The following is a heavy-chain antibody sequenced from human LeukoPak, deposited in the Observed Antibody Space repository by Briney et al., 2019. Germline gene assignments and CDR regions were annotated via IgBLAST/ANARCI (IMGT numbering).Heavy chain of an antibody. Sequence: SETLSLTCTVSGGSISCSSYYWGWIRQPPGKGLEWIGSIYYSGSTYYNPSLKSRVTISVDTSKNQFSLKLSSVTAADTAVYYCARPSNDYGGNSDYFDYWGQGTLVTVSS. CDR3: ARPSNDYGGNSDYFDY. V-gene: IGHV4-39*01. CDR2: IYYSGST. J-gene: IGHJ4*02. D-gene: IGHD4-23*01. CDR1: GGSISCSSYY.